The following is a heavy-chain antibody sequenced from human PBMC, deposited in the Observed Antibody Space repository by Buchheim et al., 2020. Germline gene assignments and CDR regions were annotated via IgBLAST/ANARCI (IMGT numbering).Heavy chain of an antibody. J-gene: IGHJ4*02. D-gene: IGHD5-18*01. V-gene: IGHV3-30*18. CDR3: ANSGYSYGYCSY. CDR2: ISYDGSNK. CDR1: GFTFSSYG. Sequence: QVQLVESGGGVVQPGRSLRLSCAASGFTFSSYGMHWVRQAPGKGLEWVAVISYDGSNKYYADSVKGRFTISRDNSKNTLYLQMNSLRAEDTAVYYCANSGYSYGYCSYWGQGTL.